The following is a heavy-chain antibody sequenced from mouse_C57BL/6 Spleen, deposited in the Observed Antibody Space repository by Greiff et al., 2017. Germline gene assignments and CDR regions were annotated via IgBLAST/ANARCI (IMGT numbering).Heavy chain of an antibody. CDR2: FHPYNDDT. Sequence: VQLQESGAELVKPGASVKMSCKASGYTFTTYPIEWMKQNHGKSLEWIGNFHPYNDDTKYNEKFKGKATLTVEKSSSTVYLELSRLTSDDSAVYYCARSFYYGNRYYAMDYWGQGTSVTVSS. J-gene: IGHJ4*01. V-gene: IGHV1-47*01. CDR1: GYTFTTYP. CDR3: ARSFYYGNRYYAMDY. D-gene: IGHD2-1*01.